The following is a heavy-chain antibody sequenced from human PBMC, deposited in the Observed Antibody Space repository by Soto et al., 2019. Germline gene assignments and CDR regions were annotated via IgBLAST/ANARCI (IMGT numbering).Heavy chain of an antibody. V-gene: IGHV4-39*01. Sequence: SETLSLTCTVSGGSISSSSYYWGWIRQPPGKGLEWIGSIYYSGSTYYNPSLKSRVTISVDTSKNQFSLKLSSVTAADTAVYYCATQPAAGGYCSSTSCYPFDYWGQGTLVTVSS. J-gene: IGHJ4*02. CDR2: IYYSGST. D-gene: IGHD2-2*01. CDR3: ATQPAAGGYCSSTSCYPFDY. CDR1: GGSISSSSYY.